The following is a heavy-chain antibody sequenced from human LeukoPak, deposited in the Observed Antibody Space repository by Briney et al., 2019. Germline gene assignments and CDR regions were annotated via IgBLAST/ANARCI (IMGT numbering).Heavy chain of an antibody. CDR1: GYTFTGYY. V-gene: IGHV1-2*02. Sequence: ASVKVSCKASGYTFTGYYMHWVRQAPGQGLEWMGWINPNSGGTNYAQKFQGRVTMTRDTSISTAYMELSRLRSDDTAVYYCARELKVVVVPAAIPGYWGQGTLVTVFS. D-gene: IGHD2-2*01. CDR2: INPNSGGT. J-gene: IGHJ4*02. CDR3: ARELKVVVVPAAIPGY.